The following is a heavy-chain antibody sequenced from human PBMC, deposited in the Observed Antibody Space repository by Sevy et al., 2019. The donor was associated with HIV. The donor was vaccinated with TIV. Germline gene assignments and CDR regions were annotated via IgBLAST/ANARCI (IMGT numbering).Heavy chain of an antibody. D-gene: IGHD3-22*01. V-gene: IGHV4-31*03. Sequence: SETLSLTCTVSGGSISSGGYYWSWIRQHPGEGLEWIGYIYYSGSTYYNPSLKGRATISVDTSKNQFSLKLSSVTAADTAVYYCARAVTMIEVVTGWFDPWGQGTLVTVSS. CDR1: GGSISSGGYY. J-gene: IGHJ5*02. CDR2: IYYSGST. CDR3: ARAVTMIEVVTGWFDP.